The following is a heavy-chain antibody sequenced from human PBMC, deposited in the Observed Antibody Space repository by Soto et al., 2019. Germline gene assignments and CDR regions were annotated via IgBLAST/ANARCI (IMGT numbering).Heavy chain of an antibody. CDR1: GFSLSTSGVG. CDR2: SYWDDDK. J-gene: IGHJ6*02. V-gene: IGHV2-5*02. D-gene: IGHD2-21*02. CDR3: IQSRCGGDCLQSYASHYYYGMDV. Sequence: QITLKESGPTLVKPTQTLTLTCTFSGFSLSTSGVGVGWIRQPPGKALEWLALSYWDDDKRDSPSLRSRLTISKDTSNNQVVLTMTNMDPVDTATYYCIQSRCGGDCLQSYASHYYYGMDVWGQGTTVTVSS.